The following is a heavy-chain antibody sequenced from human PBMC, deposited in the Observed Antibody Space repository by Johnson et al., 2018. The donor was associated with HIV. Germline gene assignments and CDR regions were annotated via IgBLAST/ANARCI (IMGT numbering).Heavy chain of an antibody. V-gene: IGHV3-9*01. Sequence: LLVESGGGLVQPGRSLRLSCTASGFTFDDYAMHWVRQAPGKGLEWVSGISWNRGSIGYADSVKGRFTISRDNAKNSLYLQMNSLRAEDTALYYCTKTTGRTTIFGAFDIWGQGTMVTVSS. J-gene: IGHJ3*02. CDR1: GFTFDDYA. D-gene: IGHD4-17*01. CDR3: TKTTGRTTIFGAFDI. CDR2: ISWNRGSI.